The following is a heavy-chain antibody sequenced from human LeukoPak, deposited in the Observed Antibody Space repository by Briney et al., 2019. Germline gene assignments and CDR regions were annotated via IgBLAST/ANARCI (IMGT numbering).Heavy chain of an antibody. D-gene: IGHD6-19*01. CDR3: ASSPVAGTLGFDY. Sequence: SETLPLTCTVSGGSISSGSYYWSWIRQPAGKGLEWIGRIYTSGSTNYNPSLKSRVTISVDTSKNQFSLKLSSVTAADTAVYYCASSPVAGTLGFDYWGQGTLVTVSS. CDR1: GGSISSGSYY. CDR2: IYTSGST. J-gene: IGHJ4*02. V-gene: IGHV4-61*02.